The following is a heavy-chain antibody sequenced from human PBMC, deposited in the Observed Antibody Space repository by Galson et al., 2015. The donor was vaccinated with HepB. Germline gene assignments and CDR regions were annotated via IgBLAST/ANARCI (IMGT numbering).Heavy chain of an antibody. CDR1: GYSFNVYS. CDR3: ARVEDYFERSGYLDS. CDR2: ISPHNGNT. Sequence: SVKVSCKASGYSFNVYSVAWVRQAPGLGLEWMGWISPHNGNTNYARKFQGRVTMTADTSTTTAYMELTSLTLDDTAVYFCARVEDYFERSGYLDSWGQGSLVIVSS. D-gene: IGHD3-22*01. V-gene: IGHV1-18*04. J-gene: IGHJ4*02.